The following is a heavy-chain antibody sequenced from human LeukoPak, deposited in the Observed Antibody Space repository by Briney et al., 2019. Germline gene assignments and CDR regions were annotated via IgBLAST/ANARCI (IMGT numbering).Heavy chain of an antibody. CDR2: IRYDGNNK. CDR1: GFIFSSYA. V-gene: IGHV3-30*02. Sequence: PGGSLRLSCAASGFIFSSYAMYWVRQAPGKGLEWVAFIRYDGNNKYYADSVKGRFTISRDNSKSTLYLQMNGLRAEDTAIFYCAKSLFTSAAGTGRAFHIWGQGTRVTVSS. CDR3: AKSLFTSAAGTGRAFHI. D-gene: IGHD6-13*01. J-gene: IGHJ3*02.